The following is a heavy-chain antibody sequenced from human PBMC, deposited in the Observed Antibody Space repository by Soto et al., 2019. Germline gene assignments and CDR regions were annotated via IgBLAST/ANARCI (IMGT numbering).Heavy chain of an antibody. CDR2: IIPIFGTA. J-gene: IGHJ6*02. V-gene: IGHV1-69*13. CDR3: AKDILEWLFGSGDYYYYGMDV. D-gene: IGHD3-3*01. Sequence: GASVKVSCKASGGTFSSYAISWVRQAPGQGLEWMGGIIPIFGTANYAQKFQGRVTTTADESTSTAYMELSSLRSEDTAVYYCAKDILEWLFGSGDYYYYGMDVWGQGTTVTVSS. CDR1: GGTFSSYA.